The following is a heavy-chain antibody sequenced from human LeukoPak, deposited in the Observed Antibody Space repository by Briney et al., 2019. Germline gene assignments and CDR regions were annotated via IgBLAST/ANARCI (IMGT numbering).Heavy chain of an antibody. CDR1: EFTFSSYA. V-gene: IGHV3-23*01. J-gene: IGHJ4*02. Sequence: GGSLRLSCAASEFTFSSYAMSWVRQAPGKGLEWVSAISGSGGSTYYADSVKGRFTISRDNSKNTLYLQMNSLRAEDTAVYYCAKVTAFLWFGDWGQGTLVTVSS. CDR3: AKVTAFLWFGD. CDR2: ISGSGGST. D-gene: IGHD3-10*01.